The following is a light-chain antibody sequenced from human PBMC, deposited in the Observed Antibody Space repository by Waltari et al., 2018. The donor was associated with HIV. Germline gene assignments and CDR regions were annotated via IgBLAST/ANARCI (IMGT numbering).Light chain of an antibody. J-gene: IGKJ1*01. CDR1: ETVGTH. CDR3: HQAYTVPWS. V-gene: IGKV1-39*01. Sequence: ILLTQSPSSLSGSVADRVSMTCRASETVGTHVNWYQHRPGQAPRVLISRTSILQSGVPSRFSGSSSGSHFTLTISDLQPEDAATYYCHQAYTVPWSFGQGT. CDR2: RTS.